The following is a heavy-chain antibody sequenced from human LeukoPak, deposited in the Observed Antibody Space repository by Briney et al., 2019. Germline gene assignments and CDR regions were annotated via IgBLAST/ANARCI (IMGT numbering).Heavy chain of an antibody. J-gene: IGHJ4*02. CDR1: GFTFSSYG. D-gene: IGHD3-3*01. Sequence: SGGSLRLSCAASGFTFSSYGMHWVRQAPGKGLEWVAVIWYDGSNKYYADSVKGRFTISKDNSKNTLYLQMNSLRAEDTAVYYCARVSDFSNYFDYWGQGTLVTVSS. CDR3: ARVSDFSNYFDY. CDR2: IWYDGSNK. V-gene: IGHV3-33*01.